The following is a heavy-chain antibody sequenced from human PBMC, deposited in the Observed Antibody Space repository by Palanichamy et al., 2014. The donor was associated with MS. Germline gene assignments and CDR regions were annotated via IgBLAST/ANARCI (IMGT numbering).Heavy chain of an antibody. J-gene: IGHJ6*02. V-gene: IGHV1-18*01. CDR2: ISAYNGNT. CDR3: ARGGTVRGVIIVGSRSGFMDV. Sequence: VQLVQSGAEVKKPGASVKVSCKASGYTFTSYGISWVRQAPGQGLEWMGWISAYNGNTNYAQKLQGRVTMTTDTSTSTAYMELRSLRSDDTAVYYCARGGTVRGVIIVGSRSGFMDVWGHGTTVTVSS. CDR1: GYTFTSYG. D-gene: IGHD3-10*01.